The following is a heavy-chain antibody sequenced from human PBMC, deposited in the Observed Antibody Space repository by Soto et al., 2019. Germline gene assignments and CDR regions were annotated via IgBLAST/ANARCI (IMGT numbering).Heavy chain of an antibody. D-gene: IGHD1-26*01. J-gene: IGHJ4*02. CDR1: GFTFSSYG. V-gene: IGHV3-30*18. CDR3: AKEGGLSGSYYISSSYYFDY. Sequence: QVQLVESGGGVVQPGRSLRLSCVASGFTFSSYGMHWVRQAPGKGLEWVAIISYDGSNTYYADSVKGRFTISRDNSKXTXYXXMNSLRAEDTSVYYCAKEGGLSGSYYISSSYYFDYWGQGTRVTVSS. CDR2: ISYDGSNT.